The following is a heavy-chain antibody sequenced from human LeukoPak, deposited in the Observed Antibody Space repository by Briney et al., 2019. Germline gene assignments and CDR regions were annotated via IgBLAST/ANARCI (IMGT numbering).Heavy chain of an antibody. Sequence: GGSLRLSCAASGFTVSSNYMSWVRQAPGKGLEWVSAISGSGGSTYYADSVKGRFTISRDNSKNTLYLQMNSLRAEDTAVYYCAKDAPRYSSPYYFDYWGQGTLVTVSS. V-gene: IGHV3-23*01. J-gene: IGHJ4*02. CDR3: AKDAPRYSSPYYFDY. CDR1: GFTVSSNY. CDR2: ISGSGGST. D-gene: IGHD6-6*01.